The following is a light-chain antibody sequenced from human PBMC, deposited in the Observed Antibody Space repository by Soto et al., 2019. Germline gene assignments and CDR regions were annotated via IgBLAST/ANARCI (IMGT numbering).Light chain of an antibody. CDR1: SRDVGGYNY. CDR3: FCAAGSYPYV. Sequence: ALIQPRSVSGSPGQSVTISCNGTSRDVGGYNYVSWYQQHPGKAPKLMIYDVSKRPSGVTDRFSGSKSGNTASLTISGLQAENDTDYYCFCAAGSYPYVLGTG. J-gene: IGLJ1*01. CDR2: DVS. V-gene: IGLV2-11*01.